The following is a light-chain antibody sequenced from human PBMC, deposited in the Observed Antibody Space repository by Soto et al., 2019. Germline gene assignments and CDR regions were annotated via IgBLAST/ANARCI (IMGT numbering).Light chain of an antibody. Sequence: SYELTQPPSVSVAPGQTARITCGGNNIKSKSVHWYQQRPCQAPVLVVHDDSDRPSGIPERFSGSNSENTATLIITRVEAVDEADYYCQVWDTGNDHVVFGGGTKLTVL. CDR3: QVWDTGNDHVV. V-gene: IGLV3-21*02. CDR1: NIKSKS. CDR2: DDS. J-gene: IGLJ2*01.